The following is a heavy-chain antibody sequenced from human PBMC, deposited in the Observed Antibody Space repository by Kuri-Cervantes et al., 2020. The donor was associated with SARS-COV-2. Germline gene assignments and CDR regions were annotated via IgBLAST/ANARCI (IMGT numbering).Heavy chain of an antibody. Sequence: GESLKISCIASGFNYLNYAMHWVRQAPGTGLEWVAVVSYNGTNKYYADSVKGRFTISRDNSRNIVYLQMNSLRPEDTALYYCTREAYDYNMGFDSWGQGTLVTVSS. CDR2: VSYNGTNK. CDR3: TREAYDYNMGFDS. CDR1: GFNYLNYA. D-gene: IGHD4-11*01. J-gene: IGHJ4*02. V-gene: IGHV3-30-3*01.